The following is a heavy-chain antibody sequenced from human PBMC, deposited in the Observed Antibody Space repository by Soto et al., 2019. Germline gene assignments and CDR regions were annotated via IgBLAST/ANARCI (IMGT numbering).Heavy chain of an antibody. CDR1: GGSISNYY. Sequence: QVQLQESGPGLVKPSETLSLTCTVSGGSISNYYWSWIRQPPGKGLEWIGYIYYSGSIKYNPSLKSRVTISVDTSQNQFSLKLSSVTAADTAVYYCARIAVAGTSNFDYWGQGTLVTVSS. V-gene: IGHV4-59*01. CDR2: IYYSGSI. J-gene: IGHJ4*02. CDR3: ARIAVAGTSNFDY. D-gene: IGHD6-13*01.